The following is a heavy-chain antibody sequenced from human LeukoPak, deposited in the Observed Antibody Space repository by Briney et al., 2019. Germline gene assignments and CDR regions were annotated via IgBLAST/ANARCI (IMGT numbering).Heavy chain of an antibody. Sequence: GGSLRLSCAASGFTFSSYAMHWVRQAPGKGLEWVAVISYDGSNKYYADSVKGRFTISRDNSKNTLYLQMNSLRAEDTAVYYCAKVDARYFDWLPLSLDYWGQGTLVTVSS. J-gene: IGHJ4*02. D-gene: IGHD3-9*01. CDR1: GFTFSSYA. CDR2: ISYDGSNK. CDR3: AKVDARYFDWLPLSLDY. V-gene: IGHV3-30-3*01.